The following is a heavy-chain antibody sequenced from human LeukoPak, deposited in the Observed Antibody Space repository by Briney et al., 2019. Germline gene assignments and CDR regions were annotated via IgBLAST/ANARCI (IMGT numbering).Heavy chain of an antibody. CDR2: IYYSGST. V-gene: IGHV4-39*01. Sequence: PETLSLTCTVSGGSTSISSYCWGWVRHPPGKGREWIGSIYYSGSTYYDPSLKSRVTISVDTSKSQFDLKLSCVTAADTAVYYCARITGTNVDYWGQGTLVTVSS. CDR3: ARITGTNVDY. CDR1: GGSTSISSYC. D-gene: IGHD1-7*01. J-gene: IGHJ4*02.